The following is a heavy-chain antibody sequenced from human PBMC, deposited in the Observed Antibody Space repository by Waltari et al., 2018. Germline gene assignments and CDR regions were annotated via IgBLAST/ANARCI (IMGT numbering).Heavy chain of an antibody. J-gene: IGHJ4*02. CDR3: AIGVGDSEYDY. CDR1: GFTFRNVW. V-gene: IGHV3-15*01. Sequence: DVQLVESGGGLVKPGGSLRLSCVVSGFTFRNVWMTWVRQASGKGLKWMGRIKRRIDGGGTDYGAPVKGRFSISRDDSENTLYLQMNSLKSDDTAKYYWAIGVGDSEYDYWGQGTLVTVSS. D-gene: IGHD3-3*01. CDR2: IKRRIDGGGT.